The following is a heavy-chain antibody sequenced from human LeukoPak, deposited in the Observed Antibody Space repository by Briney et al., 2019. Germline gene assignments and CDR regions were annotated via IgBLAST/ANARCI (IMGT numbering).Heavy chain of an antibody. Sequence: GGSLRLSCAASGFTFSSYSMNWVREAPGKGLEWVSSISSSSSYIYYADSAKGRFTISRDNAKNSLYLQMNSLRAEDTAVYYRARGVGATTLSWFDPWGQGTLVTVSS. J-gene: IGHJ5*02. V-gene: IGHV3-21*01. CDR1: GFTFSSYS. CDR2: ISSSSSYI. D-gene: IGHD1-26*01. CDR3: ARGVGATTLSWFDP.